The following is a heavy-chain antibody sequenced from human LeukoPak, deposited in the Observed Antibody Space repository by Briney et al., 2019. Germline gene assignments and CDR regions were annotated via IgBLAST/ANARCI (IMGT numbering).Heavy chain of an antibody. Sequence: GASVTVSRKASGYTFTGYYMHWVRQAPGQGLEWMGWINPNSGGTNYAQKFQGRVTMTRDTSISTAYMELSRLRSDDTAVYYCARAPLDYGDYFDYWGQGTLVTVSS. CDR2: INPNSGGT. J-gene: IGHJ4*02. CDR1: GYTFTGYY. V-gene: IGHV1-2*02. D-gene: IGHD4-17*01. CDR3: ARAPLDYGDYFDY.